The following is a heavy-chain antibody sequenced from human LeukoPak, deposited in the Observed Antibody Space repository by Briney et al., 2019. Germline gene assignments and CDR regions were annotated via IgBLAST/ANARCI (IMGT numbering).Heavy chain of an antibody. Sequence: GGSLRLSCAASAFTFSTYWMSWVRQAPGKGLEWVANIKEDGSEINYVDSVKGRFTISRDNSKNTLYLQMNSLRAEDTAVYYCAEWTGSSGYYFDYWGQGTLVTVSS. CDR2: IKEDGSEI. V-gene: IGHV3-7*01. CDR1: AFTFSTYW. CDR3: AEWTGSSGYYFDY. J-gene: IGHJ4*02. D-gene: IGHD3-22*01.